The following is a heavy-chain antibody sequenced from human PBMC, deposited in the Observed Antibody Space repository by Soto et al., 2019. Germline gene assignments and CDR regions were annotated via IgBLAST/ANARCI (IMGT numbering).Heavy chain of an antibody. Sequence: GGSLRLSCAGSGFTFSNYNMNWVRQAPGRGLEWVSSISSSRRFIYYADSVKGRFTISRDIAKNSLSLQMNSLRAEDTAVYYCATGSDALDIWGQGTMVIVSS. D-gene: IGHD1-1*01. CDR2: ISSSRRFI. CDR1: GFTFSNYN. CDR3: ATGSDALDI. J-gene: IGHJ3*02. V-gene: IGHV3-21*01.